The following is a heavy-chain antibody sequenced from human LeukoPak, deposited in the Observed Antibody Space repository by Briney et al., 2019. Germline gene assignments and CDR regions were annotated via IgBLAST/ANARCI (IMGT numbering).Heavy chain of an antibody. J-gene: IGHJ4*02. CDR1: GGTFSSYA. D-gene: IGHD6-13*01. CDR3: ARARIAAAAPYYFDY. CDR2: IIPILGIA. V-gene: IGHV1-69*04. Sequence: SVKVSCKASGGTFSSYAISWVRQAPGQGLEWVGRIIPILGIANYAQKFQGRVTITADKSTSTAYMELSSLRSEDTAVYYCARARIAAAAPYYFDYWGQGTLVTVSS.